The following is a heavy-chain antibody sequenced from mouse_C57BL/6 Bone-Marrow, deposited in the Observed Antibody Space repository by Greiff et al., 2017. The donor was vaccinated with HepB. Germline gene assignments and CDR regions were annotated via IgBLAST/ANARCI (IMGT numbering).Heavy chain of an antibody. Sequence: VQLKESGAELVMPGASVKLSCKASGYTFTSYWMHWVKQRPGQGLEWIGEIDPSDSYTNYNQKFKGKSTLTVDKSSSTAYMQLSSLTSEDSAVYYCARSGITTVVATFDYWGQGTTLTVSS. D-gene: IGHD1-1*01. CDR2: IDPSDSYT. V-gene: IGHV1-69*01. CDR1: GYTFTSYW. CDR3: ARSGITTVVATFDY. J-gene: IGHJ2*01.